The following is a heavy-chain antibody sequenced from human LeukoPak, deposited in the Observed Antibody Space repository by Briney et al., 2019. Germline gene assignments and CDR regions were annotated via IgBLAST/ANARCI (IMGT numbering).Heavy chain of an antibody. V-gene: IGHV1-46*01. J-gene: IGHJ4*02. CDR1: GYSFTSNY. CDR2: IYPRDGST. CDR3: ARVEVGPTANFDY. D-gene: IGHD1-26*01. Sequence: ASVKVSCKASGYSFTSNYIHWVRQAPGQGLEWMGMIYPRDGSTSYAQKFQGRVTVTRDTSTSTVYMELSSLGSEDTAVFYCARVEVGPTANFDYWGQGTLVTVSS.